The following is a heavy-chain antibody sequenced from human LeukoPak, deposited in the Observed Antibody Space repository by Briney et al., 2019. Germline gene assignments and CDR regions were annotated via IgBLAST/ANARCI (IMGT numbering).Heavy chain of an antibody. CDR3: ARGSRSTYYYGSGSPQGYYYGMDV. V-gene: IGHV4-34*01. J-gene: IGHJ6*04. CDR1: GGSFSGYY. CDR2: INHSGST. D-gene: IGHD3-10*01. Sequence: PSETLSLTCAVYGGSFSGYYWSWIRQPPGKGLEWIGEINHSGSTNYNPSLKSRVTISVDTSKNQFSLKLSSVTAADTAVYYCARGSRSTYYYGSGSPQGYYYGMDVWGEGTTVTVSS.